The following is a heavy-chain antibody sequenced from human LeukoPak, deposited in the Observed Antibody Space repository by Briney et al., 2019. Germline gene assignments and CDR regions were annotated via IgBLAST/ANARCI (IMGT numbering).Heavy chain of an antibody. J-gene: IGHJ4*02. V-gene: IGHV1-2*02. D-gene: IGHD3-22*01. Sequence: ASVKVSCKASGYTFTGYYMHWVRQAPGQGLEWMGWINPNSGGTNYAQKFQGRVTMTRDTSVSTAYMELSRLRSDDTAVYYCAVSTYYYDSSGYYLTYWGQGTLVTVSS. CDR2: INPNSGGT. CDR1: GYTFTGYY. CDR3: AVSTYYYDSSGYYLTY.